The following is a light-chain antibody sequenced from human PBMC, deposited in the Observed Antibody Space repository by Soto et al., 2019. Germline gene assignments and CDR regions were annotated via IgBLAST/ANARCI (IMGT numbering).Light chain of an antibody. CDR3: QQTYSDFSFT. CDR2: GAS. Sequence: DIQLTQSPSALSASVGDRVTITCRASQNIGNYLNWYQQKPGKAPKFLIYGASTLESGIPSRFSGSGSGTDFTLTISSLQPEDFATYYCQQTYSDFSFTFGPGTKVDVK. V-gene: IGKV1-39*01. J-gene: IGKJ3*01. CDR1: QNIGNY.